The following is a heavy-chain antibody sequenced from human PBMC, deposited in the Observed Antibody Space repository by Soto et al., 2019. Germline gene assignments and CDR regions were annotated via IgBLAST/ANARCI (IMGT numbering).Heavy chain of an antibody. CDR2: IYYSGST. J-gene: IGHJ6*01. CDR1: GVSISSYY. V-gene: IGHV4-59*01. Sequence: SETLSLTCTVSGVSISSYYWSCIRHPPGKGLEWIGYIYYSGSTNYNPSLKSRVTISVDTSKNQFSLKLSSVTAADTAVYYCARDRGCSGGSCSRPYYQGMDVSGHRTTVTVXS. D-gene: IGHD2-15*01. CDR3: ARDRGCSGGSCSRPYYQGMDV.